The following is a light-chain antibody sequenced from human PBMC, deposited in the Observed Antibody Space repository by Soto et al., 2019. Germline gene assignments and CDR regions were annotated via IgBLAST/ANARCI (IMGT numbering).Light chain of an antibody. CDR2: LNSAGSH. V-gene: IGLV4-69*01. Sequence: QPVLTQSPSASASQGASVKLTCTLSSGHSSYAIAWHQQHPEKGPRYLMKLNSAGSHSKGDGIPDRFSGSSSGAERYLTISSLQSEDEADYYCQTWGTGIQVFGGGTKLTVL. J-gene: IGLJ2*01. CDR3: QTWGTGIQV. CDR1: SGHSSYA.